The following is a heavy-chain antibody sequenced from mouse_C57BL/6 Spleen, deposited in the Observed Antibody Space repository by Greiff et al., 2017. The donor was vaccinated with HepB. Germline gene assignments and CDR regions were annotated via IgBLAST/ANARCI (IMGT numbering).Heavy chain of an antibody. CDR2: IDPSDSYT. J-gene: IGHJ4*01. V-gene: IGHV1-50*01. CDR3: ARSYDAPGAMDY. CDR1: GYTFTSYW. Sequence: QVQLQQPGAELVKPGASVKLSCKASGYTFTSYWMQWVKQRPGQGLEWIGAIDPSDSYTNYNQKFKGKATLTVDTSSSTAYMQLSSRTSEDSAVDDCARSYDAPGAMDYWGQGTSVTVSS. D-gene: IGHD2-3*01.